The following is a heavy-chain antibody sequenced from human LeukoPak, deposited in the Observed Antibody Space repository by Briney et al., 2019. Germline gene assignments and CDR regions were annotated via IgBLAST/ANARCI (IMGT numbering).Heavy chain of an antibody. J-gene: IGHJ6*02. CDR3: AKISGVYYYYYGMDV. V-gene: IGHV3-30*18. Sequence: GRSLRLSCAASGFTFSSYVMHWVRQAQGKGLEWVAVISYDGSNKYYADPVKGRFTISRDNSKNTLYLQMNSLRAEDTAVYYCAKISGVYYYYYGMDVWGQGTTVTVSS. D-gene: IGHD2-8*01. CDR1: GFTFSSYV. CDR2: ISYDGSNK.